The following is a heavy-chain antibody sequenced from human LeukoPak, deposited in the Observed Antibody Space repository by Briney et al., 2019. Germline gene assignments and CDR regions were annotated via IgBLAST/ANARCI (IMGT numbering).Heavy chain of an antibody. D-gene: IGHD2-2*01. CDR1: RYTFTDYY. CDR2: INPNSGGT. CDR3: ATPPGSSTS. J-gene: IGHJ4*02. Sequence: ASVKVSYQATRYTFTDYYMHWVRPPPGQGLEWLGGINPNSGGTNYAQKFKGRVTMTRDNSISTAYMELSRLRSDDTAVYYCATPPGSSTSWGQGTLVTVSS. V-gene: IGHV1-2*02.